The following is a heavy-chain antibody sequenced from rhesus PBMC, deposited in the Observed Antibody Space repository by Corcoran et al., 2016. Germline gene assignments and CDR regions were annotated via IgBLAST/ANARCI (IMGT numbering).Heavy chain of an antibody. Sequence: QVQLQESGPGVVKPSETLSLTCAVSGYSISSGYDWSWIRQPPGKGLEWIGYIYGSSGNTNYNPSLKKRVTISKDTSKNQFSLKLSSVTAADTAVYYCARLVITTLDYWGQGVLVTVSS. CDR3: ARLVITTLDY. CDR2: IYGSSGNT. V-gene: IGHV4-76*01. D-gene: IGHD3-16*01. J-gene: IGHJ4*01. CDR1: GYSISSGYD.